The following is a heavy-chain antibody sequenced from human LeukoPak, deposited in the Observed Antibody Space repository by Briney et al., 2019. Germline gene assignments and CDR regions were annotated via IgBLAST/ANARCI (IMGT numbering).Heavy chain of an antibody. V-gene: IGHV1-8*02. CDR3: ARGQFRPGITMIVATQGYYYYYGMDV. CDR1: GGTFSSYA. D-gene: IGHD3-22*01. J-gene: IGHJ6*02. CDR2: MNPNSGNT. Sequence: GASVKVSCKASGGTFSSYAINWVRQATGQGLEWMGWMNPNSGNTGYAQKFQGRVTMTRNTSISTAYMELSSLRSEDTAVYYCARGQFRPGITMIVATQGYYYYYGMDVWGQGTTVTVSS.